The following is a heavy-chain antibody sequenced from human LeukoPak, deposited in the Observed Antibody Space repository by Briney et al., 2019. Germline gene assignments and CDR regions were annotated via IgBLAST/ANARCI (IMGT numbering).Heavy chain of an antibody. CDR1: GFTFTDSY. Sequence: TTGGSLRLSCAASGFTFTDSYMTWVRQAPGKGLEWLPYISGNGGDTNYADSVRGRFTIFRDNAQNSLYLQMNSLRVEDTAVYYCARDPRTVRIWGQGTLVTVSS. V-gene: IGHV3-11*06. CDR3: ARDPRTVRI. D-gene: IGHD1-1*01. J-gene: IGHJ4*02. CDR2: ISGNGGDT.